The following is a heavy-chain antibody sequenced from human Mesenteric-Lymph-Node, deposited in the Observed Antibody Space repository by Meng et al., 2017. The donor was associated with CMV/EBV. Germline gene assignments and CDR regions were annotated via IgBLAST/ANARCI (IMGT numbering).Heavy chain of an antibody. CDR1: GFTFSDYN. Sequence: LSLTCAASGFTFSDYNMNWVRQAPGKGLEWVASISHGGGYIYYADSVKGRFTISRDNAKNSLYLQMNSVRAEDTAVYYCARPLDIAVIDYWGQGTLVTVSS. V-gene: IGHV3-21*01. CDR3: ARPLDIAVIDY. D-gene: IGHD6-19*01. CDR2: ISHGGGYI. J-gene: IGHJ4*02.